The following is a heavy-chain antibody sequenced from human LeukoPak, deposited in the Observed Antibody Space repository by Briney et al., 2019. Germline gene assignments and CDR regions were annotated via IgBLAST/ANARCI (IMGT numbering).Heavy chain of an antibody. CDR1: GGSISSGSYY. CDR3: ARETYYDSSGLAYDAFDI. D-gene: IGHD3-22*01. J-gene: IGHJ3*02. Sequence: SETLSLTCTGSGGSISSGSYYWSWIRQPAGERLEGIGRIYTSGSTNYNPSLKSRVTISVDTSKNQFSLKLSSVTAADTAVYYCARETYYDSSGLAYDAFDIWGQGTMVTVSS. CDR2: IYTSGST. V-gene: IGHV4-61*02.